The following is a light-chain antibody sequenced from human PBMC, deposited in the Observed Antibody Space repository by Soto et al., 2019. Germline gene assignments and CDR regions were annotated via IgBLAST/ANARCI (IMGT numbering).Light chain of an antibody. CDR3: QQRSNWPPT. V-gene: IGKV3-11*01. J-gene: IGKJ5*01. CDR2: GTS. Sequence: EIVLTQSPGTLSLSPGERATLSCRASQSVGRDYLAWYQQKPGQAPRLLIHGTSYRATGIPARFSGSGSGTDFTLTISSLEPGDFAVYYCQQRSNWPPTFGQGTRLENK. CDR1: QSVGRDY.